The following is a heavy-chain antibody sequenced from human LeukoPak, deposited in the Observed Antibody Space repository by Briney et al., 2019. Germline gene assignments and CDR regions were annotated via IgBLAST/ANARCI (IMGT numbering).Heavy chain of an antibody. CDR1: GGSFSGYY. V-gene: IGHV4-34*01. J-gene: IGHJ5*02. CDR2: INHSGST. Sequence: SETLSLTCAVYGGSFSGYYWSWIRQPPGKGLEWIGEINHSGSTNCNPSLKSRVTISVDTSKNQFSLKLSSVTAADTAVYYCARHQAVLLWFGESHTWFDPWGQGTPVTVSS. CDR3: ARHQAVLLWFGESHTWFDP. D-gene: IGHD3-10*01.